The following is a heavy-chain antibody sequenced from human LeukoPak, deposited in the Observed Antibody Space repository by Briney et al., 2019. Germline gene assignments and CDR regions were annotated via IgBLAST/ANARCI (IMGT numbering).Heavy chain of an antibody. CDR1: GGSISSYY. Sequence: MSSETLSLTCTVSGGSISSYYWSWIRQPPGKGLEWTGYIYYSGSTNYNPSLKSRVTISVDTSKNQFSLKLSSVTAADTAVYYCARLRGPYWYFDLWGRGTLVTVSP. CDR2: IYYSGST. CDR3: ARLRGPYWYFDL. J-gene: IGHJ2*01. V-gene: IGHV4-59*08.